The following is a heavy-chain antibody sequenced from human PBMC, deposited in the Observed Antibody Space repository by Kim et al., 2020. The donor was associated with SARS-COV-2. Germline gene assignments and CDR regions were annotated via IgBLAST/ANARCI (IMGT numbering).Heavy chain of an antibody. CDR3: TRLWVGDDRAY. V-gene: IGHV3-73*01. Sequence: GGSLRLSCAASGFTFSGSAMHWVRQASGKGLEWVGRIRSKANSYATAYAASVKGRFTISRDDSKNTAYLQMNSLKTEDTAVYYCTRLWVGDDRAYWGHGTLVTVSS. CDR1: GFTFSGSA. CDR2: IRSKANSYAT. D-gene: IGHD3-10*01. J-gene: IGHJ4*01.